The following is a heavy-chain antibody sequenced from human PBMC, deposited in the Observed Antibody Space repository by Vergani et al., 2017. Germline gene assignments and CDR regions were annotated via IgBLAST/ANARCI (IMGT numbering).Heavy chain of an antibody. J-gene: IGHJ4*02. CDR3: AKDLDYYDSSGIDY. D-gene: IGHD3-22*01. CDR2: ISGSGGST. Sequence: EVQLLESGGGLVQPGGSLRLSCAASGFTFSSYALSWVRQAPGKGLEGVSAISGSGGSTYYADSVKGRFTISRDNSKNTLYLQMNSLRAEDTAVYYCAKDLDYYDSSGIDYWGQGTLVTVSS. V-gene: IGHV3-23*01. CDR1: GFTFSSYA.